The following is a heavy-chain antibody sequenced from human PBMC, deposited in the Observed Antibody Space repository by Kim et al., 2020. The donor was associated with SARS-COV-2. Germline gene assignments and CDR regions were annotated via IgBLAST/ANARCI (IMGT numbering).Heavy chain of an antibody. Sequence: GGSLRLSCAASGLSFSTYGMHWVRQAPGKGLEWVAMIWNDGSNKYYGDSVKGRFTISRDNSKNTLYLQMNNLRAEDTAVYYCATEYSSSSAFDYWGQGTLVTVSS. CDR1: GLSFSTYG. D-gene: IGHD6-6*01. CDR3: ATEYSSSSAFDY. J-gene: IGHJ4*02. CDR2: IWNDGSNK. V-gene: IGHV3-33*03.